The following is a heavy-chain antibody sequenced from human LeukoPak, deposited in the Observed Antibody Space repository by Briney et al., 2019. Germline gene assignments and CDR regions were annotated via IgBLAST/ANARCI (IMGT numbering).Heavy chain of an antibody. CDR3: ARIRWLQLYVDY. D-gene: IGHD5-24*01. CDR2: IYYSGST. Sequence: SETLSLTCTVSGGSISSHYWSWIRQPPGKGLEWIGYIYYSGSTNYNPSLKSRVTISVDTSKNQFSLKLSSVTAADTAVYYCARIRWLQLYVDYWGQGTLVTVSS. CDR1: GGSISSHY. J-gene: IGHJ4*02. V-gene: IGHV4-59*11.